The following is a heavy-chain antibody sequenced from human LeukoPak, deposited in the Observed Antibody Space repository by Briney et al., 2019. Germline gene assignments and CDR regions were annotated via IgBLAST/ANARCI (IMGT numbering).Heavy chain of an antibody. CDR1: GFTFSDYY. Sequence: GGSLRVCCAASGFTFSDYYMSWIRQAPGKGLEGVSYISSSGSTIYYADSVKGRFTISRDNAKNSLYPQMNSLTAEDTAVYYCAREFLRVLLDQNLNGGSYFDYWGQGTLVTVSS. J-gene: IGHJ4*02. CDR2: ISSSGSTI. V-gene: IGHV3-11*01. CDR3: AREFLRVLLDQNLNGGSYFDY. D-gene: IGHD3-3*01.